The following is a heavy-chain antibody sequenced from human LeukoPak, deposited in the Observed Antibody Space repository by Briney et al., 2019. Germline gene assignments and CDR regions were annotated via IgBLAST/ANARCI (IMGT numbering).Heavy chain of an antibody. CDR3: ARDPVDTIVVVITTDWYFDL. CDR2: LYYSGST. Sequence: SETLSLTCTVSGGSISGSNHYWGWIRQSPGKGLEWIGSLYYSGSTYYNPSLKSRVTISVDTSKNQFSLKLSSVTAADTAVYYCARDPVDTIVVVITTDWYFDLWGRGTLVTVSS. CDR1: GGSISGSNHY. D-gene: IGHD3-22*01. V-gene: IGHV4-39*07. J-gene: IGHJ2*01.